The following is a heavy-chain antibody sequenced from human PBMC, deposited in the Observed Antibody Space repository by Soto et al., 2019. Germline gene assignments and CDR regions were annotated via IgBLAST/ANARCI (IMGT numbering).Heavy chain of an antibody. V-gene: IGHV4-31*03. J-gene: IGHJ3*01. CDR1: GASLSSGGYN. CDR3: ARGLGYDSNGRFLAAFDV. Sequence: QVQLQESGPGLAKPSQTLSLTCTVSGASLSSGGYNLTWIRQVPGKALEWIGYIFHTGTTFYNPSLKSRVVMSIEKSDNQFSLNLRSVTAADTAVYYCARGLGYDSNGRFLAAFDVWGQGTMVTVSS. D-gene: IGHD3-22*01. CDR2: IFHTGTT.